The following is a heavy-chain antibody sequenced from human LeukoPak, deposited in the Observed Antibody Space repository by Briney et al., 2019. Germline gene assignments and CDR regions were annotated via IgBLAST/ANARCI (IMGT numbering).Heavy chain of an antibody. D-gene: IGHD3-22*01. CDR1: GGSISSGSYY. CDR2: IYTGGST. J-gene: IGHJ6*03. CDR3: ARVIAGDSSGYHGWYYYMDV. V-gene: IGHV4-61*02. Sequence: SETLSLTCTVSGGSISSGSYYWSWIRQPAGKGLEWIGRIYTGGSTNYNPSLKSRVTISVGTSKNQFSLKLSSVTAADTAVYYCARVIAGDSSGYHGWYYYMDVWGKGTTVTVSS.